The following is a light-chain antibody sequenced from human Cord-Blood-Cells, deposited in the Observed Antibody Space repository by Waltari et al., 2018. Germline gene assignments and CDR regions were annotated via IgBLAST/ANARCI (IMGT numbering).Light chain of an antibody. CDR2: AAS. Sequence: DIQMTQHPSSLSASVGDRVTITCRASQRISSYLNWYQQKPGKAPKLLIYAASSLQSGVPSRFSGSGSGTDFTLTISSLQPEDFATYYCQQSYSTPLTFGGGTKVEIK. J-gene: IGKJ4*01. V-gene: IGKV1-39*01. CDR1: QRISSY. CDR3: QQSYSTPLT.